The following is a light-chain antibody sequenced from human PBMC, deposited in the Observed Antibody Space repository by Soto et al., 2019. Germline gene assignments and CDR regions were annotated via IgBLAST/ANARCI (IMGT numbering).Light chain of an antibody. CDR3: QQYDSYSLT. J-gene: IGKJ4*01. Sequence: DIQMTQSPSTLSASVGDRVTITCRVSQSISSWLAWYQQKPGKAPNLLIYKASTLQSGVPSRFTGSGSGTEFTLTISSLQPDDVATYYCQQYDSYSLTFGGGTKVEIK. CDR1: QSISSW. CDR2: KAS. V-gene: IGKV1-5*03.